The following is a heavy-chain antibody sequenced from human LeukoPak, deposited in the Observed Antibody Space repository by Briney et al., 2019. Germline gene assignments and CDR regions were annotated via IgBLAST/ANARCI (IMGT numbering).Heavy chain of an antibody. V-gene: IGHV3-11*01. CDR2: ISNNDTHI. D-gene: IGHD6-13*01. Sequence: GGSLRLSCAVSKSTFRNYWLSWIRQAPGKGLEWVSMISNNDTHINYADSVKGRFTVSRDKAKTSLYLQLNSLRAEDTAVYYCVRESWGSFESWGRGTLVTVSS. CDR3: VRESWGSFES. CDR1: KSTFRNYW. J-gene: IGHJ4*02.